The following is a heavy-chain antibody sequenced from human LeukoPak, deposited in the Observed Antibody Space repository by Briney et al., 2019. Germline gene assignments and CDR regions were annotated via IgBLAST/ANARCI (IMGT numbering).Heavy chain of an antibody. CDR1: GFTFRSYH. V-gene: IGHV3-21*01. CDR3: ARRATTERGHSYGLDY. Sequence: GGSLRLSCVVSGFTFRSYHMNWVRQATGKGLEWVSSISTSNSYIYYADSVTGRFTISRDNAKNSLYLQMNSLRAEDTAVYYCARRATTERGHSYGLDYWGQGTLVTVSS. J-gene: IGHJ4*02. CDR2: ISTSNSYI. D-gene: IGHD5-18*01.